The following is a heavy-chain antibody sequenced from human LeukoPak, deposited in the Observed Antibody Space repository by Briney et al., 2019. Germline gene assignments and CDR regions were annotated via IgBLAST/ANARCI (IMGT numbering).Heavy chain of an antibody. D-gene: IGHD3-3*01. V-gene: IGHV1-69*13. CDR2: IIPIFGTA. CDR1: VGSFSSYA. CDR3: ARVQKGSAPLTYDFWSPRHYYGMDV. J-gene: IGHJ6*02. Sequence: SVKVSCKASVGSFSSYATNWVRQDPGQGLEWMGGIIPIFGTANYAQKFQGRVTITADESTSTAYMELSSLRSEDTAAYYCARVQKGSAPLTYDFWSPRHYYGMDVWGQGTTVTVSS.